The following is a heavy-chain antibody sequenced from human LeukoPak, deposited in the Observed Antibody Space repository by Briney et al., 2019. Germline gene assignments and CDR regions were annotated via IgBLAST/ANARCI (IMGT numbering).Heavy chain of an antibody. Sequence: PGGSLRLSCAASGFIFSSYAMSWVRQAPGKGLEWVSAISGSGGSTYYADSVKGRFTISRDNSKNTLYLQMNSLRAEDTAVYYCAKDGVVATINWGIYYFDYWGQGTLVTVSS. J-gene: IGHJ4*02. CDR1: GFIFSSYA. CDR3: AKDGVVATINWGIYYFDY. V-gene: IGHV3-23*01. CDR2: ISGSGGST. D-gene: IGHD5-12*01.